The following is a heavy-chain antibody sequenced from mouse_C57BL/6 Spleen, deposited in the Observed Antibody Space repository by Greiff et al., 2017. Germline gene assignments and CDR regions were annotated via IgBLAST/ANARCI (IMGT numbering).Heavy chain of an antibody. CDR2: INPSSGYT. D-gene: IGHD2-3*01. CDR1: GYTFTSYT. J-gene: IGHJ4*01. V-gene: IGHV1-4*01. CDR3: ARSSYDGYYEGYYAMDY. Sequence: QVQLKQSGAELARPGASVKMSCKASGYTFTSYTMHWVKQRPGQGLEWIGYINPSSGYTKYNQKFKDKATLTADKSSSTAYMQLSSLTSEDSAVYYCARSSYDGYYEGYYAMDYWGQGTSVTVSS.